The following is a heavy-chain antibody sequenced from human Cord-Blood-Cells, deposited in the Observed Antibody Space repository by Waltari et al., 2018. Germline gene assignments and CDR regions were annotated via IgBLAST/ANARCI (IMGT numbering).Heavy chain of an antibody. D-gene: IGHD7-27*01. V-gene: IGHV4-59*01. CDR3: ARRGTGDRRNAFDI. CDR2: YYYSGST. CDR1: GGSIGSSY. J-gene: IGHJ3*02. Sequence: VQLQESGPGLVKPSETLALTCTVSGGSIGSSYGSWIRQPPGKGLEWIGYYYYSGSTNYNPSLKSRVTISVDTSKNQFSLKLSSVTAADTAVYYCARRGTGDRRNAFDIWGQGTMVTVSS.